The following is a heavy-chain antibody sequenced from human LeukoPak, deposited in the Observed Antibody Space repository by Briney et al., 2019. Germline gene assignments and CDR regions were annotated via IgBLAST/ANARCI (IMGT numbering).Heavy chain of an antibody. CDR2: VYYNGIT. CDR1: GGSISDYY. J-gene: IGHJ4*02. CDR3: ASQLGGTTFH. Sequence: SETLSLTCTVSGGSISDYYWSWIRQPPGKGLEWIGYVYYNGITNYNPSLKSRVSISLDTSKSQFSLKLNSVTAEDTAVYYCASQLGGTTFHWGRGTLVTVSS. V-gene: IGHV4-59*01. D-gene: IGHD1-1*01.